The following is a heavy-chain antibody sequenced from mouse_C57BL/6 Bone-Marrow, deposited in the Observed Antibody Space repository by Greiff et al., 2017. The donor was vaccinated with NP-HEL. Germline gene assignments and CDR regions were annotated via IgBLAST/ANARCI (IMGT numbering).Heavy chain of an antibody. D-gene: IGHD2-4*01. CDR2: ISDGGSYT. Sequence: EVQGVESGGGLVKPGGSLKLSCAASGFTFSSYAMSWVRQTPEKRLEWVATISDGGSYTYYPDNVKGRFTISRDNAKNNLYLQMSHLKSEDTAMYYCARDIYYDYGGFAYWGQGTLVTVSA. V-gene: IGHV5-4*01. CDR3: ARDIYYDYGGFAY. J-gene: IGHJ3*01. CDR1: GFTFSSYA.